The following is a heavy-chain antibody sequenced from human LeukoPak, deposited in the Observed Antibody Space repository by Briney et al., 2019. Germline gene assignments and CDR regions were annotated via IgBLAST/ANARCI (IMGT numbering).Heavy chain of an antibody. CDR2: TGNRASGYTT. J-gene: IGHJ3*02. CDR3: TRVYSGKSAYAFDI. D-gene: IGHD1-26*01. V-gene: IGHV3-72*01. Sequence: QPGGSLRVSCAASGFTFSSYEMNWVRQAPGKGLEWVGRTGNRASGYTTEYAASVKGRFSISRDDSKNSLYLQMNSLKTEDTALYYCTRVYSGKSAYAFDIWGPGTMVTVSS. CDR1: GFTFSSYE.